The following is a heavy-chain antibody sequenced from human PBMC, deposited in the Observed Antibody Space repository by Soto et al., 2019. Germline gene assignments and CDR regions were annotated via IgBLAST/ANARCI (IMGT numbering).Heavy chain of an antibody. J-gene: IGHJ6*02. CDR3: ARGGSSYYFGLDV. CDR2: IYSGGNT. CDR1: GFTVTSKY. D-gene: IGHD6-13*01. V-gene: IGHV3-53*04. Sequence: EVQLGESGGGLVQPGGALRLSCAASGFTVTSKYMSWVRQAPGKGLECVPGIYSGGNTYYADSVKGRFTISRHGFKNTLSLQMNSLRPDDTAVYYCARGGSSYYFGLDVWGQGTTVTVSS.